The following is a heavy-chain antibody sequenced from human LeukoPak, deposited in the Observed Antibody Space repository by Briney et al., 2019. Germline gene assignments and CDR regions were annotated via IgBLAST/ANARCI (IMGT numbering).Heavy chain of an antibody. CDR3: AREKAYSGYDY. J-gene: IGHJ4*02. CDR2: IYYSGST. V-gene: IGHV4-59*01. CDR1: GGSISSYY. Sequence: PSETLSLTCTVSGGSISSYYWSWIRQPPGKGLEWIGYIYYSGSTNYNPSLKSRVTISVDTSKNQFSLKLSSVTAADTAVYYCAREKAYSGYDYWGQGTLVTVSS. D-gene: IGHD5-12*01.